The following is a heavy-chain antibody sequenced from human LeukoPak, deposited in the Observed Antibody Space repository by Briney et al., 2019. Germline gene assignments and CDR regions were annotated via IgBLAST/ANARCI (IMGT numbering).Heavy chain of an antibody. Sequence: GGSLRLSCAASGFTFSSYAMHWVRQAPGRGLEWVALILYDGSNKYYVDSVKGRFTISRDNSKNTLYLQMNSLRVEDTAVYYCARDPTRPPSITRCYAPSCYGMDVWGQGTTVTVSS. CDR3: ARDPTRPPSITRCYAPSCYGMDV. V-gene: IGHV3-30*04. CDR2: ILYDGSNK. J-gene: IGHJ6*02. D-gene: IGHD2-2*01. CDR1: GFTFSSYA.